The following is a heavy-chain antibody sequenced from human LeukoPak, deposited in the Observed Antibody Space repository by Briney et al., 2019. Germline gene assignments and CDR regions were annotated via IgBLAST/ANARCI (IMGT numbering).Heavy chain of an antibody. CDR3: ARAISSGWPGAFNI. D-gene: IGHD6-19*01. J-gene: IGHJ3*02. V-gene: IGHV5-51*01. CDR2: MYPGDSTA. Sequence: GESLKISCKGSGYSFANYGIGWVRQMPGKGLEWMGIMYPGDSTARYSPSFQGQVTVSADESISTAYLQWSSLQASDTAMYYCARAISSGWPGAFNIWGQGTMITVSS. CDR1: GYSFANYG.